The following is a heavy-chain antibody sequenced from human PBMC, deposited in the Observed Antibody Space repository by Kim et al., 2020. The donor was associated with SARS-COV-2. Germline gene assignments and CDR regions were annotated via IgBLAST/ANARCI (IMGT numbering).Heavy chain of an antibody. CDR2: IWYDGSNK. CDR3: ARENIVVVPAAPSSAFDI. J-gene: IGHJ3*02. Sequence: GGSLRLSCAASGFTFSSYGMHWVRQAPGKGLEWVAVIWYDGSNKYYADSVKGRFTISRDNSKNTLYLQMNSLRAEDTAVYYCARENIVVVPAAPSSAFDIWGQGTMVTVSS. CDR1: GFTFSSYG. D-gene: IGHD2-2*01. V-gene: IGHV3-33*01.